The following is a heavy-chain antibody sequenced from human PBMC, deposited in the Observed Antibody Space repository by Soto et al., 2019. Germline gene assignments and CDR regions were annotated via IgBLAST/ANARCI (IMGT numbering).Heavy chain of an antibody. CDR1: GFTFSNYG. Sequence: QVQLVESGGGVVQPGRSLRLSCAGSGFTFSNYGLHWVRQTPGKGLEWVAFISHDGSNKYYADSVKGRFTISRDSSKSTLYLQMDSLRLEDTAVYYCAKDGAPRYCTGRSCHPAGAYWGQGTLVTVSS. CDR2: ISHDGSNK. CDR3: AKDGAPRYCTGRSCHPAGAY. D-gene: IGHD2-8*02. J-gene: IGHJ4*02. V-gene: IGHV3-30*18.